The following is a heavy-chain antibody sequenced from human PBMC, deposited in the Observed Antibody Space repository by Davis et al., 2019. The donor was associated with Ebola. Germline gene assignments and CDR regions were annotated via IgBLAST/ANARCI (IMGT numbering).Heavy chain of an antibody. Sequence: GGSLRLSCAASGFTFDDYAMHWVRQAPGKGLEWVAVISYDGSNKYYADSVKGRFTISRDNSKNTLYLQMSSLRAEDTAVYYCARDLPGGDWYFDLWGRGTLVTVSS. CDR1: GFTFDDYA. J-gene: IGHJ2*01. V-gene: IGHV3-30*04. CDR2: ISYDGSNK. D-gene: IGHD1-14*01. CDR3: ARDLPGGDWYFDL.